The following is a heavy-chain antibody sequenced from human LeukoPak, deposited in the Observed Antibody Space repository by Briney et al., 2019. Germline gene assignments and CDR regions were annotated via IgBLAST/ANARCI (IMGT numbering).Heavy chain of an antibody. CDR1: AFTFDDYA. J-gene: IGHJ4*02. CDR2: ITWKSRVL. D-gene: IGHD6-13*01. Sequence: PGRSLRLSCVASAFTFDDYAMHWLRQAPAKGLEGVSSITWKSRVLDYPYSVRGGFTISRDTAKNSLYLQMNSLRAEDTALYYCAKGFDSSVWYAFFDSWGQGTLVTVSS. V-gene: IGHV3-9*01. CDR3: AKGFDSSVWYAFFDS.